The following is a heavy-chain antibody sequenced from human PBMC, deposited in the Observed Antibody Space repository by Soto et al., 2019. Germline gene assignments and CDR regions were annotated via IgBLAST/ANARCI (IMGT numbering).Heavy chain of an antibody. CDR3: AREGPYSGSWVPALEY. V-gene: IGHV1-69*06. CDR1: GGTFSSYA. CDR2: IIPIFGTA. J-gene: IGHJ4*02. D-gene: IGHD1-26*01. Sequence: QVQLVQSGAEVKKPGSSVKVSCKASGGTFSSYAISWVRQAPGQGLEWMGGIIPIFGTANYAQKLQGRVTITADKSTSTAYMELSSVRSEDTAVYYCAREGPYSGSWVPALEYWGQGTLVTVSS.